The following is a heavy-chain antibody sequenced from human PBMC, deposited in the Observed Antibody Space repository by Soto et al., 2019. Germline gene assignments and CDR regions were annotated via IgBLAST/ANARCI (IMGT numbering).Heavy chain of an antibody. CDR3: ARDSPKKIRYFDPQADGMDV. Sequence: SETLSLTCTVSGGSISSGDDYWSWIRQPPGKGLEWIGYIYYSGSTYYNPSLKSRVTISVDTSKNQFSLKLSSVTAADTAVYYCARDSPKKIRYFDPQADGMDVWGQGTTVTVSS. CDR2: IYYSGST. V-gene: IGHV4-30-4*01. D-gene: IGHD3-9*01. CDR1: GGSISSGDDY. J-gene: IGHJ6*02.